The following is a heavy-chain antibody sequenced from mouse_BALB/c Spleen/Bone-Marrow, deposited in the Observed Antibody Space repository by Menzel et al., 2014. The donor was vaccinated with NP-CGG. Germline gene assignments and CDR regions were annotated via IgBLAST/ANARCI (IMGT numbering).Heavy chain of an antibody. V-gene: IGHV1S81*02. D-gene: IGHD2-14*01. J-gene: IGHJ4*01. CDR1: GYTFTSYY. CDR3: TGREYYRYDRAMDY. CDR2: INPSNGGT. Sequence: QVQLKESGAELVKPGASVKLSCKASGYTFTSYYMYWVKQRPGQGLEWIGEINPSNGGTNFNEKFKSKATLTVDKSSSTAYMQLSSLTSEDSAVYYCTGREYYRYDRAMDYWGQGTSATVSS.